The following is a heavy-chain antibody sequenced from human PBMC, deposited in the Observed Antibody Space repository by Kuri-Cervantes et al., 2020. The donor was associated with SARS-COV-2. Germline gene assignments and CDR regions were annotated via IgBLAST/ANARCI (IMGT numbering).Heavy chain of an antibody. CDR2: ISYDGSNK. J-gene: IGHJ4*02. CDR3: ARGNDYGEDFDY. D-gene: IGHD4-17*01. Sequence: GESLKISCAASGFSFSSYGMSWVRQAPGKGLEWVAVISYDGSNKYYADSVKGRFTISRDNSKNTLYLQMNSLRAEDTAVYYCARGNDYGEDFDYWGQGTLVTVSS. V-gene: IGHV3-30*03. CDR1: GFSFSSYG.